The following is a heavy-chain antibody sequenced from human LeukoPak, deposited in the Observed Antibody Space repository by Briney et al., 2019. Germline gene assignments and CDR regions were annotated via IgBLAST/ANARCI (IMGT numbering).Heavy chain of an antibody. CDR3: ARGFRSVTTWGYFDY. D-gene: IGHD4-17*01. Sequence: GGSLRLSCAASGFTVSTNYMSWVRQAPGKGLEWVSLIYSGGGTYYTDSVKGRFTISRDNSRNTLSLQMNSLRVDDTAVYYCARGFRSVTTWGYFDYWGQGALVTVSS. J-gene: IGHJ4*02. CDR2: IYSGGGT. CDR1: GFTVSTNY. V-gene: IGHV3-66*01.